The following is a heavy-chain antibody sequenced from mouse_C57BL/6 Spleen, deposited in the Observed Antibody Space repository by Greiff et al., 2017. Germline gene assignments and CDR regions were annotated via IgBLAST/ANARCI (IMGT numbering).Heavy chain of an antibody. CDR3: TRQRNYARHY. CDR2: MYPGDGAT. Sequence: QVQLKESGPELVKPGASVKISCKASGYAFSSPWMNWVKQRPGKGLEGIGRMYPGDGATNYNGKFKGKATLTADKSYSTAFKQLSTLTSDDSAVLFCTRQRNYARHYWGQGTSVTVSS. CDR1: GYAFSSPW. J-gene: IGHJ4*01. V-gene: IGHV1-82*01.